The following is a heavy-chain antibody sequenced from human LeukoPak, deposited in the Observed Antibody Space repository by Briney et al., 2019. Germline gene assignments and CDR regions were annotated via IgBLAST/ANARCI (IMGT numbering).Heavy chain of an antibody. V-gene: IGHV3-30*04. CDR1: GFDFRSYA. Sequence: PGGSLRLSCAASGFDFRSYAMHWVRQAPGKGLEWVSLISYHGTNTYYADSVKGRFTISRDNSKNTVLLQMTSLRVEDTAVYYCARDGANTYGRAIDFWGQGMQVTVSS. J-gene: IGHJ4*02. D-gene: IGHD5-18*01. CDR3: ARDGANTYGRAIDF. CDR2: ISYHGTNT.